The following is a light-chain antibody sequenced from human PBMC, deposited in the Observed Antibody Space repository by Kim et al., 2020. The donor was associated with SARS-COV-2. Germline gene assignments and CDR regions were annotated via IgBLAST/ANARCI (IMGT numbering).Light chain of an antibody. CDR1: RDKIGSAY. V-gene: IGLV6-57*02. CDR3: QSYDNNYRAV. J-gene: IGLJ2*01. CDR2: EDN. Sequence: KTGTISCTGSRDKIGSAYVQWYQQRPGSAPTTVIYEDNQRPSGVPDRFSGSIDRSSNSASLTISGLKSEDEADYYCQSYDNNYRAVFGGGTQMTVL.